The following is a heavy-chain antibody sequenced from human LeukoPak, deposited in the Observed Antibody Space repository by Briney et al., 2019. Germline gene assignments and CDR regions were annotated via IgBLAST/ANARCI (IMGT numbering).Heavy chain of an antibody. D-gene: IGHD6-13*01. CDR1: GGSISSHY. CDR2: IYYSGST. CDR3: ALGDSSWRRFDP. V-gene: IGHV4-59*11. Sequence: PSETLSLTCTVSGGSISSHYWSWIRQPPGKGLEWIGYIYYSGSTNYNPSLKSRVTISVDTSKNQFSLKLSSVTAADTAVYYCALGDSSWRRFDPWGQGTLVTVSS. J-gene: IGHJ5*02.